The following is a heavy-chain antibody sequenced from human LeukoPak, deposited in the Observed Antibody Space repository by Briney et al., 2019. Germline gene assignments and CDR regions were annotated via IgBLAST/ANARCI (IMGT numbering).Heavy chain of an antibody. V-gene: IGHV3-43*02. D-gene: IGHD6-19*01. CDR3: AKDLSGYSSGWVSAYYGMDV. J-gene: IGHJ6*02. CDR2: IGGDGGST. CDR1: GFTFDDYA. Sequence: GGSLRLSCAASGFTFDDYAMHGVREAPGKGLEWVSLIGGDGGSTYYADSVKGRFTISRDNSKNSLYLQMHSLRTEDTALYYCAKDLSGYSSGWVSAYYGMDVWGQGTTVTVSS.